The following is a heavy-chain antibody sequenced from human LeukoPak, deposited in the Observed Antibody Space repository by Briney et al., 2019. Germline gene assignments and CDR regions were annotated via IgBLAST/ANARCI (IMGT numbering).Heavy chain of an antibody. D-gene: IGHD6-6*01. CDR1: GFTFSSYA. J-gene: IGHJ4*02. CDR2: ISESGDVT. Sequence: PSGGSLRLSCAASGFTFSSYAMSWVRQAPGKGLEWVSVISESGDVTHYADSMKGRFTISRDNTKNTLNLQMNSLRDEDTAIYYCARDSSHYLGSSDYWGQGTLVTVSS. CDR3: ARDSSHYLGSSDY. V-gene: IGHV3-23*01.